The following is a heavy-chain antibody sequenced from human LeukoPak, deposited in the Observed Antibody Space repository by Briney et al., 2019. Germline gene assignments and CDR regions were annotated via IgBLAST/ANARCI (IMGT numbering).Heavy chain of an antibody. J-gene: IGHJ4*02. CDR2: IRYDGSNK. Sequence: GGSLRLSCAASGFTFSSYGMHWVRQAPGKGLEWVAFIRYDGSNKYYADSVKGRFTISRDNSKNTLYLQMNSLRAEDTAVYYCAKAWYYDYVWGSYRPADYWGQGTLVTVSS. V-gene: IGHV3-30*02. CDR1: GFTFSSYG. CDR3: AKAWYYDYVWGSYRPADY. D-gene: IGHD3-16*02.